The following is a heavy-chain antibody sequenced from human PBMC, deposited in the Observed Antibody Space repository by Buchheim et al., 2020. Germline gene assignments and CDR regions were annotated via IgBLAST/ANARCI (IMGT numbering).Heavy chain of an antibody. D-gene: IGHD6-19*01. CDR3: AKDLRYSSGWGFDY. J-gene: IGHJ4*02. Sequence: QVQLVESGGGVVQPGRSLRLSCAASGFTFSSYGMHWVRQAPGKGLEWVAVISYDGSNKYYADSVKGRFTISRDNSKKTLYLQMNSLRAEDTAVYYCAKDLRYSSGWGFDYWGQGTL. CDR2: ISYDGSNK. V-gene: IGHV3-30*18. CDR1: GFTFSSYG.